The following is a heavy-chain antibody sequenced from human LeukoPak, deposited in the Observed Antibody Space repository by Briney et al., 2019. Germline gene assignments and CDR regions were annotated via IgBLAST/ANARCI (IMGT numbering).Heavy chain of an antibody. CDR1: GVSISSSHSY. Sequence: PSETLSLTCTVSGVSISSSHSYWGWIRQPPGMGLEWIGSIYYTGNTYYNASLKSQVSISIDTSKNQFSLKLTSVTAADTAVYYCARDSGEAAGTFVYWGQGTLVTVSS. J-gene: IGHJ4*02. V-gene: IGHV4-39*02. CDR2: IYYTGNT. D-gene: IGHD6-13*01. CDR3: ARDSGEAAGTFVY.